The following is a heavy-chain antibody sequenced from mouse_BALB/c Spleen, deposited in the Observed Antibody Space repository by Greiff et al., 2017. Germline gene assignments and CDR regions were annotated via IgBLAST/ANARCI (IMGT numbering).Heavy chain of an antibody. CDR3: ARYWDYYGTRFAY. CDR2: INPSSGYT. CDR1: GYAFSSSW. J-gene: IGHJ3*01. D-gene: IGHD1-1*01. V-gene: IGHV1S26*01. Sequence: QVQLQQSGPELVKPGASVKISCKASGYAFSSSWMNWVKQRPGQGLEWIGYINPSSGYTNYNQKFKDKATLTADKSSSTAYMQLSSLTSEDSAVYYCARYWDYYGTRFAYWGQGTLVTVSA.